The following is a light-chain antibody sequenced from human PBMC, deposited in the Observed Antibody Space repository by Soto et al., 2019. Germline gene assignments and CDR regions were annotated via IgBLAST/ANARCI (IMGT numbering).Light chain of an antibody. CDR1: QSISGN. CDR3: QQFNNWPELS. V-gene: IGKV3-15*01. Sequence: EIVMTQSPATLSVSPGERATLSCRASQSISGNLAWYQQKPGQTPRLLIYGASTRAAGIPARFSGSGSGTEVTLTISSLQSEDFAGYYCQQFNNWPELSFGGGTKVEIK. J-gene: IGKJ4*01. CDR2: GAS.